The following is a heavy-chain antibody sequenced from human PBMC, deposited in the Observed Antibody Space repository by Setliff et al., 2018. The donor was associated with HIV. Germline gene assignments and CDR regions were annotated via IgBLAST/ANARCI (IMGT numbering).Heavy chain of an antibody. CDR2: IIPILGIA. CDR1: GGTFSSYA. V-gene: IGHV1-69*10. J-gene: IGHJ4*02. Sequence: VASVKVSCKASGGTFSSYAISWVRQAPGQGLEWMGGIIPILGIANYAQKFHGRVTITADKSTSTAYMELSSLRSEDTAVYYCARDALPRDPSYYFDYWGQGTLVTVSS. CDR3: ARDALPRDPSYYFDY.